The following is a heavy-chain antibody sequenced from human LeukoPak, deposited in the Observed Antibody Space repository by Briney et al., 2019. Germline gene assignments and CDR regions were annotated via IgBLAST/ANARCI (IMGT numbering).Heavy chain of an antibody. CDR3: AKSPGYSSGWADY. V-gene: IGHV3-23*01. CDR2: ISGSGGST. CDR1: GFTFSSYA. Sequence: PGGSLRLSCAASGFTFSSYAMSWVRQAPGKGLEWVSAISGSGGSTYYADSVKGRFTISRDNSKNTVYLQMNSLSAEDTAVYYCAKSPGYSSGWADYWGQGTLVTVSS. J-gene: IGHJ4*02. D-gene: IGHD6-19*01.